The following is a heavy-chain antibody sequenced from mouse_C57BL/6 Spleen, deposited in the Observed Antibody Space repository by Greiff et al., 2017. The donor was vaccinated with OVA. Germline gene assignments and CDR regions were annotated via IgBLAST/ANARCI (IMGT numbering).Heavy chain of an antibody. J-gene: IGHJ4*01. CDR3: TTSSLYAMYY. Sequence: QVQLQQSGAELVRPGASVTLSCKASGYTFTDYEMHWVKQTPVHGLEWIGAIDPETGGTAYNQKFKGKAILTADKSSSTAYMELRSLTSEDSAVYYCTTSSLYAMYYWGQGTSVTVSS. CDR2: IDPETGGT. V-gene: IGHV1-15*01. CDR1: GYTFTDYE. D-gene: IGHD1-1*01.